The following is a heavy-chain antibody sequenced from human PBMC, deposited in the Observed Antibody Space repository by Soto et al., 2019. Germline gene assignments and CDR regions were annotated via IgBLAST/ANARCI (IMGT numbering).Heavy chain of an antibody. CDR2: IIPIFGTA. V-gene: IGHV1-69*13. Sequence: ASVKVSCKASGGTFSSYAISWVRQAPGQGLEWMGGIIPIFGTANYAQKFQGRVTITADESTSTAYMELSSLRSEDTAVYYCARDSCTNGVCYYSGWFDPWGQGTLVTVSS. J-gene: IGHJ5*02. CDR3: ARDSCTNGVCYYSGWFDP. D-gene: IGHD2-8*01. CDR1: GGTFSSYA.